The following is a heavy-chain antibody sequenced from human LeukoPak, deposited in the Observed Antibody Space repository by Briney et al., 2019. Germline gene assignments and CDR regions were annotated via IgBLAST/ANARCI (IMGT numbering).Heavy chain of an antibody. CDR3: ARDFTNIRGGGYFDN. V-gene: IGHV3-33*01. D-gene: IGHD2/OR15-2a*01. J-gene: IGHJ4*02. CDR2: IWFDGGKI. CDR1: GFPFSSYV. Sequence: PGRFLRLSCAASGFPFSSYVMHWLRQAPGKGLEWVAVIWFDGGKIYYADSVKGRFTISRDNSKNTLYLQMNSLRAEDTAVYHCARDFTNIRGGGYFDNWGQGTLVTVSS.